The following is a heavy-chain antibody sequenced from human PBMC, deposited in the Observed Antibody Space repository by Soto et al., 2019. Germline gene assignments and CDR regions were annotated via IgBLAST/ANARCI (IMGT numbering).Heavy chain of an antibody. Sequence: PGGSLRLSCAASGFTLSSYWMHWVRQAPGEGLVWVSRIYSDETTTSYADSVKGRFTISRDNSKNTLYLQMNSLRAEDTAVYYCAKDLAEKSSSWAPDYWGQGTLVTVSS. D-gene: IGHD6-13*01. CDR2: IYSDETTT. CDR1: GFTLSSYW. CDR3: AKDLAEKSSSWAPDY. V-gene: IGHV3-74*01. J-gene: IGHJ4*02.